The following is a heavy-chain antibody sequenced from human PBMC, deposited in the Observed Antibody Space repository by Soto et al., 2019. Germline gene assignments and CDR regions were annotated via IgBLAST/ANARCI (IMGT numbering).Heavy chain of an antibody. CDR1: GGYISSSSYY. CDR2: IYYSGST. D-gene: IGHD5-12*01. Sequence: SETLSLTCTVSGGYISSSSYYWGWINKPPGKGLEWIGSIYYSGSTYYNPSLKSRVTISVDTSKNQFSLKLSSVTAADTAVYYCARPPGGYSGYDAFDIWGQGTMVTVSS. CDR3: ARPPGGYSGYDAFDI. J-gene: IGHJ3*02. V-gene: IGHV4-39*01.